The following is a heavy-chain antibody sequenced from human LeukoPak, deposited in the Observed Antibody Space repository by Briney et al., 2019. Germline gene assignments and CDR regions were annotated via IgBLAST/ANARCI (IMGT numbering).Heavy chain of an antibody. CDR2: ISSSGHTI. Sequence: GGSLRLSCAASGFTFSSYEMNWVRQAPGKGLEWVSYISSSGHTIYYADSVKGRSTISRGNAKNSLYLQMNSLRAEDTAVYYCARDPPYDILTGRNLYYMDVWGKGTTVTVSS. J-gene: IGHJ6*03. D-gene: IGHD3-9*01. CDR3: ARDPPYDILTGRNLYYMDV. V-gene: IGHV3-48*03. CDR1: GFTFSSYE.